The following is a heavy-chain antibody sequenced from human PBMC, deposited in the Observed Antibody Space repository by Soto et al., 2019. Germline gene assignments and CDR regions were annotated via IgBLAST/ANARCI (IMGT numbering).Heavy chain of an antibody. CDR3: ARDAKYYDILTGSPSSY. CDR1: GFTFSSYG. V-gene: IGHV3-33*01. CDR2: MWYDGSNK. D-gene: IGHD3-9*01. Sequence: GGSLRLSCAASGFTFSSYGMHWVRQAPGKGLEWVAVMWYDGSNKYYADSMKGRFTISRDNSKNTLYLQMNSLRAEDTAVYYCARDAKYYDILTGSPSSYWGQGTLVTVSS. J-gene: IGHJ4*02.